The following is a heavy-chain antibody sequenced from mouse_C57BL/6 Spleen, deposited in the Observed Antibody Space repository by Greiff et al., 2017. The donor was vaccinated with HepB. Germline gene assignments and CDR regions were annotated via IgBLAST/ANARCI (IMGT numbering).Heavy chain of an antibody. J-gene: IGHJ1*03. Sequence: VQLQQSGAELVRPGTSVKVSCKASGYAFTNYLIEWVKQRPGQGLEWIGVINPGSGGTNYNEKFKGKATLTADKSSSTAYMQLSSLTSEDSAVYFCARYPTTVVAKWYFDVWGTGTTVTVSS. D-gene: IGHD1-1*01. CDR3: ARYPTTVVAKWYFDV. CDR1: GYAFTNYL. CDR2: INPGSGGT. V-gene: IGHV1-54*01.